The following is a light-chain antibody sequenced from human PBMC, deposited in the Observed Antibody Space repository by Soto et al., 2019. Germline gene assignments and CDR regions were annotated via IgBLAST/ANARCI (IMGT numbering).Light chain of an antibody. V-gene: IGKV1-5*01. Sequence: DIQMTQSPSTLSASVGDRVTITCRASQSISSWLAWYQQKPGKAPKLLIYDASSLESWVPSRFSGSGSGTEFTLTISSLQPDDFATYYCHQYTSYPITFGQGTRLEIK. CDR1: QSISSW. CDR2: DAS. J-gene: IGKJ5*01. CDR3: HQYTSYPIT.